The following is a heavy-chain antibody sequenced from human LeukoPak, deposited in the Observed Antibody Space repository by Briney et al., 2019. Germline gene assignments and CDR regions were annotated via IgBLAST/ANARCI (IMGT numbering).Heavy chain of an antibody. Sequence: WASVKVSCKVSGYTLTELSVHWVRQAPGKGLEWMGGFDPEDGETIYAQKFQGRVTMTEDTSTDTAYMELSSLRSEDTAVYYCATGRGSSWYFDYWGRGTLVTVSS. J-gene: IGHJ4*02. CDR1: GYTLTELS. CDR2: FDPEDGET. V-gene: IGHV1-24*01. D-gene: IGHD6-13*01. CDR3: ATGRGSSWYFDY.